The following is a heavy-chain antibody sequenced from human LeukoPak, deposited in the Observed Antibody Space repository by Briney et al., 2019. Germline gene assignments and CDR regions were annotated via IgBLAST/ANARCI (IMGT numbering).Heavy chain of an antibody. CDR1: GFTFDDYA. D-gene: IGHD6-6*01. CDR3: ARGSSSPYYYYMDV. CDR2: ISWNGGST. V-gene: IGHV3-20*04. J-gene: IGHJ6*03. Sequence: PGGSLRLSCAASGFTFDDYAMHWVRQAPGKGLEWVSGISWNGGSTGYADSVKGRFTISRDNAKNSLYLQMDSLRAEDTALYYCARGSSSPYYYYMDVWGKGTTVTVSS.